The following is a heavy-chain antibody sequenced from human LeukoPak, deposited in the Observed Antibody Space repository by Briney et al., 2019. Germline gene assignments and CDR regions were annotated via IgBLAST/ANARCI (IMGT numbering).Heavy chain of an antibody. J-gene: IGHJ4*02. Sequence: PGGSLRLSCAASGFMFSSYNMNWVRQASGKGLEWVSSISSSSSHIYYADSVKGRFTISRDNAKDSLYLQMNSLRAEDTAVYYCARGPSGYHNTGGQGTLVTVSS. CDR2: ISSSSSHI. V-gene: IGHV3-21*01. CDR3: ARGPSGYHNT. CDR1: GFMFSSYN. D-gene: IGHD5-12*01.